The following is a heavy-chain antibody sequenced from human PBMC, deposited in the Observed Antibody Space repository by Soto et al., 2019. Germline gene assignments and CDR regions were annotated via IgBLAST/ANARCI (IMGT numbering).Heavy chain of an antibody. J-gene: IGHJ1*01. CDR1: GYTFTGYY. Sequence: ASVKVSCKASGYTFTGYYMHWVRQAPGQGLEWTGWINPNGGGTNYAQKFQGWVTMTRDTSISTAYMELSRLRSDDTAVYYCARAYYDILTGYSDVEYFQHWGQGTLVTVSS. V-gene: IGHV1-2*04. D-gene: IGHD3-9*01. CDR2: INPNGGGT. CDR3: ARAYYDILTGYSDVEYFQH.